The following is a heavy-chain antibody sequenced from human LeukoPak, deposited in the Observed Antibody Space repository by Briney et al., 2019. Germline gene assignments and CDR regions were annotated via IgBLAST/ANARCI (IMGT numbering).Heavy chain of an antibody. CDR3: ARGSAPTWGWFDP. CDR1: GGSISSYY. V-gene: IGHV4-59*12. Sequence: PSQTLSLTCTVSGGSISSYYWSWIRQPPGKGLEWIGYIYYSGSTNYNPSLKSRVTILVDTSKNQFSLKVSSVTAADTAVYYCARGSAPTWGWFDPWGQGTLVTVSS. D-gene: IGHD7-27*01. CDR2: IYYSGST. J-gene: IGHJ5*02.